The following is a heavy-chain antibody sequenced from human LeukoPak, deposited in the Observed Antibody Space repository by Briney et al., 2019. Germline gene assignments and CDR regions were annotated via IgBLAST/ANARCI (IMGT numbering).Heavy chain of an antibody. D-gene: IGHD5-18*01. CDR3: AIRRYSYGYEAGY. V-gene: IGHV4-59*01. Sequence: PSETLSLTCTVSGGSISSYYWSWIRQPPGKGLEWIGYIYYSGSTNYNPSLKSRVTISVDTSKNQFSLKLSSVTAADTAVYYCAIRRYSYGYEAGYWGQGTLVTVSS. CDR2: IYYSGST. J-gene: IGHJ4*02. CDR1: GGSISSYY.